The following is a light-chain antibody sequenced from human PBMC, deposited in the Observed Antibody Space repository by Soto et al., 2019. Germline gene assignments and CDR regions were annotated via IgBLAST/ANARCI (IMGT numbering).Light chain of an antibody. CDR2: EVN. Sequence: QLVLTQPPSASGSPGQSVTISCTGTSSDVGGHNSVSWYQQHPGKAPKLMIYEVNKRPSGVPDRFSGSKSGNTASLTVSGLQAEDEADYYCSSFADSNNLLFGGGTKLTVL. CDR1: SSDVGGHNS. J-gene: IGLJ2*01. V-gene: IGLV2-8*01. CDR3: SSFADSNNLL.